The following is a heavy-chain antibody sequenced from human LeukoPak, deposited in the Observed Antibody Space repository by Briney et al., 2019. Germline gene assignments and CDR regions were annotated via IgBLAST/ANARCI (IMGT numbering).Heavy chain of an antibody. Sequence: ASVKVSCKASGYTFTSYYMHWVRQAPGQGFEWMGWINPSSGSTNYAQKFQGRVTMTRDTSISTAYMDLNRLTSDDTAIYYCARALSGDLVDYWGQGSLVTVSS. CDR3: ARALSGDLVDY. J-gene: IGHJ4*02. V-gene: IGHV1-2*02. CDR1: GYTFTSYY. D-gene: IGHD1-26*01. CDR2: INPSSGST.